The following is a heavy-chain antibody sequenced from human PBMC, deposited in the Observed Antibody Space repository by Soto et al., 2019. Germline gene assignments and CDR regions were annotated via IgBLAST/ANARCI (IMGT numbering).Heavy chain of an antibody. Sequence: VASVKVSCKASGGTFSSYAISWVRQAPGQGLEWMGGIIPIFGTANYAQKFQGRVTITADESTSTAYMELSSLRSEDTAVYYCARDGYDSSGLSYWGQGTLVTVSS. V-gene: IGHV1-69*13. CDR1: GGTFSSYA. D-gene: IGHD3-22*01. CDR3: ARDGYDSSGLSY. CDR2: IIPIFGTA. J-gene: IGHJ4*02.